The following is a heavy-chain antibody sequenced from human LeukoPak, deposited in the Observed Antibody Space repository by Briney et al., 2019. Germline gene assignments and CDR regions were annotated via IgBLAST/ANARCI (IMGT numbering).Heavy chain of an antibody. J-gene: IGHJ4*02. CDR2: IYYSGST. D-gene: IGHD3-9*01. CDR3: AWTSSLYDILTGYYFDY. CDR1: GGSISSSRYY. Sequence: KPSETLSLTCTVSGGSISSSRYYWGWIRQPPGKGLEWIGSIYYSGSTYYNPSLKSRVTISVDTSKNQFSLKLSSVTAADTAVYYCAWTSSLYDILTGYYFDYWGQGTLVTVSS. V-gene: IGHV4-39*01.